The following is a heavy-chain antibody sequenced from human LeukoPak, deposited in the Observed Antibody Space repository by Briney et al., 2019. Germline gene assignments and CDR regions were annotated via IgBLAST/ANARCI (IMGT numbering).Heavy chain of an antibody. CDR3: AKDGSSGYSYWFDP. CDR2: ISGSGGGT. V-gene: IGHV3-23*01. CDR1: GFTFSSYA. Sequence: GGSLRLSCAASGFTFSSYAMSWVRQAPGKGLEWVSAISGSGGGTYYADSAKGRFTISRDNSKNTLYLQMNSLRAEDTAVYYCAKDGSSGYSYWFDPWGQGTLVTVSS. J-gene: IGHJ5*02. D-gene: IGHD3-22*01.